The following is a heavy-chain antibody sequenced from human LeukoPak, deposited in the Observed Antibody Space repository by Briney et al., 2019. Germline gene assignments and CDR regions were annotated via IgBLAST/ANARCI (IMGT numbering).Heavy chain of an antibody. V-gene: IGHV4-59*08. Sequence: SETLSLTCTVSGGSISSYYWSWIRQPPGKGLEWIGYIYYSGSTNYNPSLKSRVTISVDTSKNQFSLKLGSVTAADTAVYYCARRFISPNYSDAFDIWGQGTMVTVSS. CDR1: GGSISSYY. J-gene: IGHJ3*02. CDR3: ARRFISPNYSDAFDI. CDR2: IYYSGST. D-gene: IGHD2-21*01.